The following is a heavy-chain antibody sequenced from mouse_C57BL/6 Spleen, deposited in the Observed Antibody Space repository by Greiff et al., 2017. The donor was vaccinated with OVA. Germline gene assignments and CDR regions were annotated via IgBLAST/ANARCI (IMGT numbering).Heavy chain of an antibody. CDR3: ARYYEGCYVGAMDY. Sequence: EVQLQQSGPELVKPGASVKMSCKASGYTFTDYHMHWVKQSHGKSLEWIGNINPNNGGTSYNQKFKGKATLTVKKSSSTAYLELRSLTSEHSAVYYSARYYEGCYVGAMDYWGQGTSVTVSS. CDR1: GYTFTDYH. CDR2: INPNNGGT. J-gene: IGHJ4*01. V-gene: IGHV1-22*01. D-gene: IGHD2-3*01.